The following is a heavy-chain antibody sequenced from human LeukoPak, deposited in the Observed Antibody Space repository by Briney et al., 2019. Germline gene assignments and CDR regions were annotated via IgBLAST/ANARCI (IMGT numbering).Heavy chain of an antibody. V-gene: IGHV4-38-2*01. CDR2: IYHSGST. Sequence: PSETLSLTCAVSGYSISSGYYWVWIRQPPAKGLEGIGSIYHSGSTYYNPPLKSRVTISVDTYKTQFSLKLSSVTAADTAVYYCASSPSYSVSSFDYWGQGTLVTVSS. J-gene: IGHJ4*02. CDR1: GYSISSGYY. D-gene: IGHD2-21*01. CDR3: ASSPSYSVSSFDY.